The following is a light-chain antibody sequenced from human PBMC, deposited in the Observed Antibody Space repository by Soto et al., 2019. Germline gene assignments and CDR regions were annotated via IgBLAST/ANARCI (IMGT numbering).Light chain of an antibody. Sequence: QSVLTQPRSVSGSPGQSVTISCTGTSSDVGGDNHVSWYQQHPGKAPKLLIYDVTKRPSGVPDRFSGSKSGNTASLTIFGLQAEDEADYFCCSHAGSYTWVFGGGTQLTV. V-gene: IGLV2-11*01. CDR3: CSHAGSYTWV. CDR2: DVT. CDR1: SSDVGGDNH. J-gene: IGLJ3*02.